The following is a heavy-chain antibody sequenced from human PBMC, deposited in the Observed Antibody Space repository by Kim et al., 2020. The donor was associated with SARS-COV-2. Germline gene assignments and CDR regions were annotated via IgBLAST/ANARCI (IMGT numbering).Heavy chain of an antibody. Sequence: GGSLRLSCAASGFTFSSYEMNWVRQAPGKGLEWVSYISSSGSTIYYADSVKGRFTISRDNAKNSLYLQLNSLRAEDTAVYCCTRSYCTNGVCYTPYYGM. CDR1: GFTFSSYE. J-gene: IGHJ6*01. D-gene: IGHD2-8*01. CDR2: ISSSGSTI. CDR3: TRSYCTNGVCYTPYYGM. V-gene: IGHV3-48*03.